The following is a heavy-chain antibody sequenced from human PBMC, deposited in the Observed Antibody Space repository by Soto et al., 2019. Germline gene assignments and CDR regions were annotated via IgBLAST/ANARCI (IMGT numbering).Heavy chain of an antibody. J-gene: IGHJ4*02. D-gene: IGHD1-26*01. CDR1: GGSLSNYA. CDR3: ATEGFSGSYLPN. V-gene: IGHV1-69*13. CDR2: IIPLSGTT. Sequence: SVKVSCKASGGSLSNYAIKWVRQVPGQGLEWVGGIIPLSGTTNYAQKFQGRVTITADVSTSTAYMELSSLRSRDTAVYYCATEGFSGSYLPNWGQGVLVTVSS.